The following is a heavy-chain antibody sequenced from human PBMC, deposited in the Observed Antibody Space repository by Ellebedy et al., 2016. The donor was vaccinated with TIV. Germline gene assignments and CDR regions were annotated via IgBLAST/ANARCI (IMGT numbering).Heavy chain of an antibody. CDR2: IRSDGSFK. D-gene: IGHD6-19*01. Sequence: PGGSLRLSCAASGFTFNTYGMHWVRKAPGKGLERVAFIRSDGSFKDYADSVKGRFTISRDNSKNSLYLQMNSLRTEDTAVFYCAKDGRWLVRGAIDSWGQGTLVAVSS. CDR3: AKDGRWLVRGAIDS. J-gene: IGHJ4*02. CDR1: GFTFNTYG. V-gene: IGHV3-30*02.